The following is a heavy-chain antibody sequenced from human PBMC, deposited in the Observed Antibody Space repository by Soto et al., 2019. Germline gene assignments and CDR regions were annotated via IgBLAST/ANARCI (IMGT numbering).Heavy chain of an antibody. CDR3: ANDIHDYGDYVYAFDM. J-gene: IGHJ3*02. CDR2: ISGSGCST. D-gene: IGHD4-17*01. V-gene: IGHV3-23*01. CDR1: GFTFSSYA. Sequence: EVQLLESGGGLVQPGGSLRLSCAASGFTFSSYAMSWVRQAPGKGLEWVSAISGSGCSTYYTDSVKGRFTISRDNPKNTLYLQMGSLRAEDTAIYYCANDIHDYGDYVYAFDMWGQGTMVTVSS.